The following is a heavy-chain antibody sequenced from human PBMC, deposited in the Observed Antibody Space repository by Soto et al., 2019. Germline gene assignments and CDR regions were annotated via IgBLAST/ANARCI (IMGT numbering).Heavy chain of an antibody. CDR1: GYTFTSYG. CDR3: ARCKEDRGSGKNYYYYYMDV. V-gene: IGHV1-18*01. J-gene: IGHJ6*03. CDR2: ISADNGDT. Sequence: QVQLVQSGAEVKKPGASVKVSCEASGYTFTSYGISWVRQAPGQGLEWMGWISADNGDTNYAQKLQGRVTMTTDTSTSTAYMELRSLRSDDTAVYYCARCKEDRGSGKNYYYYYMDVWGKGTTVTVSS. D-gene: IGHD3-10*01.